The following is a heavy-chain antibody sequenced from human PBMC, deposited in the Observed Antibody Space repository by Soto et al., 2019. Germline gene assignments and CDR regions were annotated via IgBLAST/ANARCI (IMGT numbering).Heavy chain of an antibody. CDR2: ISAYNGNT. Sequence: QVQLVQSGAEVKKPGASVKVSCKASGYTFTSYGISWVRQAPGQGLEWMGWISAYNGNTNYAQKLQGRVTMTTDTSTNTASRGRGGWRSDDTAVYYCGGDARQGGPTLFSGYWGQGTLATVSS. CDR3: GGDARQGGPTLFSGY. D-gene: IGHD2-15*01. CDR1: GYTFTSYG. J-gene: IGHJ4*02. V-gene: IGHV1-18*01.